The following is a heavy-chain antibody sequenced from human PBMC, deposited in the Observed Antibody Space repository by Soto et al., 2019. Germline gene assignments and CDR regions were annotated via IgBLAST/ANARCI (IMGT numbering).Heavy chain of an antibody. Sequence: EVQLVESGGGLFQPGGSLRLSCAASGFTFSDYWMHWVRQAPGKGLGWVSRIKRDGSTTNYADSVKGRFTISRDNAKNTLYLEMNSLRVEDTADYYCARGAINYYYEDVWGKGTTVTVSS. CDR3: ARGAINYYYEDV. J-gene: IGHJ6*03. V-gene: IGHV3-74*01. CDR2: IKRDGSTT. CDR1: GFTFSDYW.